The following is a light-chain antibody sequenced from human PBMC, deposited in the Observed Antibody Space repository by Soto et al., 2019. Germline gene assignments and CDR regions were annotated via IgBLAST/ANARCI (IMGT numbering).Light chain of an antibody. V-gene: IGLV1-40*01. CDR1: SSNIGAGYD. J-gene: IGLJ1*01. CDR2: ANT. CDR3: QSYDSSLSAYFV. Sequence: QTVVTQPPSVSGAPGQRVTISCTGSSSNIGAGYDVHWYQQLPGTSPKLLIYANTNRPSGVPDRFSGSKSGTSASLAITGLQAEDEADYYCQSYDSSLSAYFVFGTGTKLTVL.